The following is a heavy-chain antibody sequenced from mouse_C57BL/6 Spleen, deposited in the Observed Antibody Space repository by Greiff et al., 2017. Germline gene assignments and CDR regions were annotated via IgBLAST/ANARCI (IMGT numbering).Heavy chain of an antibody. CDR2: IWTGGGT. J-gene: IGHJ2*01. CDR1: GFSLTSYA. Sequence: VQLQQSGPGLVAPSQRLSIPCTVSGFSLTSYAISWVRQPPGKGLEWLGVIWTGGGTNSNSALKSRLSLSKDNSKSQVFLKMNSLQTYDTARYYWSRVCSGFYYFDYGGQGATLTVSS. CDR3: SRVCSGFYYFDY. D-gene: IGHD1-1*01. V-gene: IGHV2-9-1*01.